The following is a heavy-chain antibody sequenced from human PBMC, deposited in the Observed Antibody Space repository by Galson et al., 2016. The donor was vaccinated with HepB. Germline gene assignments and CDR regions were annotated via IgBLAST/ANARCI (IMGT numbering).Heavy chain of an antibody. V-gene: IGHV3-23*01. D-gene: IGHD3-10*01. CDR1: GFTFSYYA. CDR3: ARGLGSGSSRFRFSFYMDM. CDR2: ISGSGGST. J-gene: IGHJ6*03. Sequence: SLRLSCAASGFTFSYYAMSWVRQAPGKGLEWVSAISGSGGSTYYADSVKGRFTISRDNPRNLLQLHMNSLRVDDSAIYYCARGLGSGSSRFRFSFYMDMWGKGTTVTVSS.